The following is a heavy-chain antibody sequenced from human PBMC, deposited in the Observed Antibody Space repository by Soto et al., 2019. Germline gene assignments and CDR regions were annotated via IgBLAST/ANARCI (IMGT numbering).Heavy chain of an antibody. V-gene: IGHV1-69*06. CDR2: IIPIFGTA. D-gene: IGHD4-4*01. CDR1: GGTFSSYA. Sequence: SVKVSCKASGGTFSSYAISWVRQAPGQGLEWMGGIIPIFGTANYAQKFQGRVTITADKSTSTAYMELSSLRSEDTAVYYCARDRKRYSNYDSYGMDGWGQVTTVTVSS. CDR3: ARDRKRYSNYDSYGMDG. J-gene: IGHJ6*02.